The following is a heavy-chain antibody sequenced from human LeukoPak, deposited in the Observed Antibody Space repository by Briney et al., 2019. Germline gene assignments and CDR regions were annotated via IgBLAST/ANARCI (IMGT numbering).Heavy chain of an antibody. CDR1: GFTVSSNY. Sequence: GGSLRLSCVASGFTVSSNYMSWVRQAPGKGPEWLSVIYRGGTTYYAGSVKGRFTISRDDSKNTLYPQMNSLRAEDTAVYYCARDYYYDDSGQPVRLDYWGQGTLVTVSS. CDR2: IYRGGTT. D-gene: IGHD3-22*01. CDR3: ARDYYYDDSGQPVRLDY. V-gene: IGHV3-66*01. J-gene: IGHJ4*02.